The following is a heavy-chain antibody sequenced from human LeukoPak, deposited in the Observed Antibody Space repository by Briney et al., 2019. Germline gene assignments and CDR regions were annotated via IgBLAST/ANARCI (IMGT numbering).Heavy chain of an antibody. D-gene: IGHD6-6*01. CDR2: ISGSGSTI. CDR3: AGEGDSSSSDY. CDR1: GFTFSSYS. Sequence: PGGSLRLSCAASGFTFSSYSMNWVRQAPGKGLEWVSYISGSGSTIYYADSVKGRFTISRDNAKNSLYLQMNSLRAEDTAVYYCAGEGDSSSSDYWGQGILVTVSS. J-gene: IGHJ4*02. V-gene: IGHV3-48*04.